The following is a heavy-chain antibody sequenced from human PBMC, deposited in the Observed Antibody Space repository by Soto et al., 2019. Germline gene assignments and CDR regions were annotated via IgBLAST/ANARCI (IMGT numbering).Heavy chain of an antibody. CDR1: EFTFSNAW. CDR2: VKSKTDGGTT. J-gene: IGHJ4*02. D-gene: IGHD2-21*02. V-gene: IGHV3-15*01. CDR3: TSCGGDCYVDDY. Sequence: EVQLVESGGGLVKPGGSLRLSCAASEFTFSNAWMSWVRQAPGKGLEWVGRVKSKTDGGTTDYAAPVKGRFTISRDDSKNTLYLQMNSLKTEDTAVYYCTSCGGDCYVDDYWGQGTLVTVSS.